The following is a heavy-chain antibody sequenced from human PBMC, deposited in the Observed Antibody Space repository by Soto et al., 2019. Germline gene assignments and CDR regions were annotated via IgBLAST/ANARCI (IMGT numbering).Heavy chain of an antibody. V-gene: IGHV4-4*02. CDR1: GGSISSSNW. CDR2: IYHSGST. D-gene: IGHD3-10*01. CDR3: ARAPTTMVRGDYYYYGMDV. Sequence: SETLSLTCAVSGGSISSSNWWSWVRQPPGKGLEWIGEIYHSGSTNYNPSLKSRVTISVDKSKNQFSLKLSSVTAADTAVYSCARAPTTMVRGDYYYYGMDVWGQGTTVTVSS. J-gene: IGHJ6*02.